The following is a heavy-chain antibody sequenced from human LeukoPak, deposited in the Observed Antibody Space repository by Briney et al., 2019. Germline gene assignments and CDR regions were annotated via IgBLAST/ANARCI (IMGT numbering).Heavy chain of an antibody. CDR3: ARAHVRSNWFDP. V-gene: IGHV4-34*01. J-gene: IGHJ5*02. Sequence: SETLSLTCAVYGGSFSGYYWSWIRQPPGKGLEWIGEINHSGSTNYNPSLKSRVTISVATSKNQFSLKLSSVTAADTAVYYCARAHVRSNWFDPGGQGTLVTVPS. CDR2: INHSGST. CDR1: GGSFSGYY.